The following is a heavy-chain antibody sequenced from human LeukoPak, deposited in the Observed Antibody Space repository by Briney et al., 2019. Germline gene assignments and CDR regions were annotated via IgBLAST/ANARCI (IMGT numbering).Heavy chain of an antibody. CDR1: GVSITSGTYY. CDR3: ARGVGSSESNWFDP. D-gene: IGHD3-10*01. Sequence: PSQTLSLTCTVSGVSITSGTYYWSWIRQPAGKGLEYIGRIRASGSTDYNPSLKSRLTISVDTSKNQFSLRLSFVTAADAAVYYCARGVGSSESNWFDPWGQGTLVTVSS. J-gene: IGHJ5*02. V-gene: IGHV4-61*02. CDR2: IRASGST.